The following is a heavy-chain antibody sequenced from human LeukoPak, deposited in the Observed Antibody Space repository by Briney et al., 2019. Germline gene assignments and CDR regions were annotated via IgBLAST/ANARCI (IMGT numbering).Heavy chain of an antibody. V-gene: IGHV3-23*01. CDR3: AKGAGYCSSTSCYESYYYGMDV. CDR1: GFTFSSYA. D-gene: IGHD2-2*01. CDR2: ISGSGGST. Sequence: TGGSLRLSCAASGFTFSSYAMSWVRQAPGKGLEWVSAISGSGGSTYYADSVKGRFTISRDNSKNTLYLHMNSLRAEDTAVYYCAKGAGYCSSTSCYESYYYGMDVWGKGTTVTVSS. J-gene: IGHJ6*04.